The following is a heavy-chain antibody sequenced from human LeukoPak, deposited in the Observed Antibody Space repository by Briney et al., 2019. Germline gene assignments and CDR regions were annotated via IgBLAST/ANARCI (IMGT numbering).Heavy chain of an antibody. D-gene: IGHD3-9*01. Sequence: GGSLRLSCAASGFTFSSYGMHWVRQAPGKGLEWVAVIYCGGSTKYYEDSGKGLFTITRDSSKNMLYLQINSLRAEDTAVYYCAKDLGVRYFDWLIIGSDYWGQGTLDTFAS. CDR3: AKDLGVRYFDWLIIGSDY. CDR1: GFTFSSYG. J-gene: IGHJ4*02. V-gene: IGHV3-30*18. CDR2: IYCGGSTK.